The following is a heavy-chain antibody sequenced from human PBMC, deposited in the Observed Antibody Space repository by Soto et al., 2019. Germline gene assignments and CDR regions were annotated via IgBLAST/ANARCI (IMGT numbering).Heavy chain of an antibody. V-gene: IGHV3-7*01. CDR1: GFIFRKYW. CDR3: ARGGL. CDR2: IKQDGSEK. Sequence: GGSLRLSCAASGFIFRKYWMSWVRQAPGQGLEWVANIKQDGSEKYYMDSVKGRFTISRDNAKNSLYLQMNSLRAEDTAVYYCARGGLWGQGTLVTVSS. J-gene: IGHJ4*02.